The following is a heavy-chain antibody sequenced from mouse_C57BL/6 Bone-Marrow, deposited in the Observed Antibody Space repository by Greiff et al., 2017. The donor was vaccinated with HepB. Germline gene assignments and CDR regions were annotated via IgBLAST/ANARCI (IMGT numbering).Heavy chain of an antibody. CDR1: GYAFTNYL. J-gene: IGHJ1*03. CDR3: ALYGNHWYFDV. V-gene: IGHV1-54*01. D-gene: IGHD2-1*01. Sequence: LQESGAELVRPGTSVKVSCKASGYAFTNYLIEWVKQRPGQGLEWIGVINPGSGGTNYNEKFKGKATLTADKSSSTAYMQLSSLTSEDSAVYFCALYGNHWYFDVWGTGTTVTVSS. CDR2: INPGSGGT.